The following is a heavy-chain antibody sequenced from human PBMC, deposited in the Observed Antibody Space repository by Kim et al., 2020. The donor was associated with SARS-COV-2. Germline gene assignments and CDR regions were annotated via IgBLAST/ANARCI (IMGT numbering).Heavy chain of an antibody. Sequence: SEPLSLTCAVSRGSIISHTWWSWVRQPPGKGLEWIGEIYHTGSTYYNPSLKSRVTISVDRSKNQFSLKLSSVTAADTAVYYCARVFCTGGSCYLGKSYYNGVDVWGQGTTVTVSS. CDR3: ARVFCTGGSCYLGKSYYNGVDV. J-gene: IGHJ6*02. CDR1: RGSIISHTW. V-gene: IGHV4-4*02. D-gene: IGHD2-15*01. CDR2: IYHTGST.